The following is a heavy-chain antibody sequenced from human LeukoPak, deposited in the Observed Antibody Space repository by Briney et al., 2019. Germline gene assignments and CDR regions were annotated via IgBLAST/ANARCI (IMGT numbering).Heavy chain of an antibody. J-gene: IGHJ4*02. CDR1: GYTFSTYD. V-gene: IGHV1-8*01. CDR3: TRGRGWLAPFDF. D-gene: IGHD3-22*01. CDR2: MNPKSGNT. Sequence: ASVTVSCKASGYTFSTYDINWVRQAPGQGLEWLGWMNPKSGNTGLAQKLQGRLFMTRNTAITTAYMELRSLRFEDTAVYYCTRGRGWLAPFDFWGQGTRVTVSS.